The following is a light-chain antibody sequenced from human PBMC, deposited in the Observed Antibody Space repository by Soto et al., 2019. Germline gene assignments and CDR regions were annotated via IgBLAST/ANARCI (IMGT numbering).Light chain of an antibody. CDR2: DNN. J-gene: IGLJ1*01. Sequence: QSVLTQPPSVSAAPGQKVTISCSGSSSNIGNNYVSWYQQLPGTAPKLLIYDNNKRPSGIPDRFSGSTSGTSATLGITGLQTGDEADYYSGTWDSRLSAGGVYAFGTGTKVTVL. V-gene: IGLV1-51*01. CDR1: SSNIGNNY. CDR3: GTWDSRLSAGGVYA.